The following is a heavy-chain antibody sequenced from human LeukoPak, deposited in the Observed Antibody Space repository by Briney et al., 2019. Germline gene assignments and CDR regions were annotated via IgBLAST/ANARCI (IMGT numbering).Heavy chain of an antibody. CDR3: ARGIMTTAQYYYYYMDV. D-gene: IGHD4-11*01. CDR2: INPNSGNT. J-gene: IGHJ6*03. V-gene: IGHV1-8*01. CDR1: GYTFTSYD. Sequence: ASLKVSCKASGYTFTSYDINWVRQAPEQRLEWMGWINPNSGNTGYAQKFQGRVTMTRNTSISTAYMELSSLRSEDTAVYYCARGIMTTAQYYYYYMDVWGKGTTVTVSS.